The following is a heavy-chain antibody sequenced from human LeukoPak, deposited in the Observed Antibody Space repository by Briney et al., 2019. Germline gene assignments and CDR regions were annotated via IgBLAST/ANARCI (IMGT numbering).Heavy chain of an antibody. CDR2: IYSRDSET. D-gene: IGHD3-3*01. V-gene: IGHV5-51*01. CDR3: ARLNDFWSGYLKYYFDY. CDR1: GYSFTSYW. J-gene: IGHJ4*02. Sequence: GESLKISCKGSGYSFTSYWIAWVRQMPGKGLEWMGIIYSRDSETRYSPSFQGQVTISADKSISTAYLQWSSLKASDTAMYYCARLNDFWSGYLKYYFDYWGLGTLVTVSS.